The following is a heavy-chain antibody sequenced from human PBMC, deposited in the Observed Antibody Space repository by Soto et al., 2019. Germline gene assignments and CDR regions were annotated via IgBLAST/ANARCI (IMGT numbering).Heavy chain of an antibody. CDR1: GGSISSSSYY. V-gene: IGHV4-39*01. D-gene: IGHD5-18*01. CDR3: ASPSGYSYYMDV. J-gene: IGHJ6*03. CDR2: IYYSGST. Sequence: SETLSLTCTVSGGSISSSSYYWGWIRQPPGKGLEWIGSIYYSGSTYYNPSLKSRVTISVDTSKNQFSLKLSSVTAADTAVYYCASPSGYSYYMDVWGKGTTVTVSS.